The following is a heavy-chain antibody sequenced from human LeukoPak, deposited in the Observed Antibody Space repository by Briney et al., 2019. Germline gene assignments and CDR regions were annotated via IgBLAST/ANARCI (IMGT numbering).Heavy chain of an antibody. D-gene: IGHD2-8*01. Sequence: GGSLRLSCAASGFTFSNYAMTWVRQAPGKGLEWVASISGGPVYYADSVKGRFTISGDNSKNALFLQMNSLRAEDTAIYYCAKDSYSHNGIFDALDIWGQGTMVTVSS. CDR3: AKDSYSHNGIFDALDI. CDR1: GFTFSNYA. J-gene: IGHJ3*02. V-gene: IGHV3-23*01. CDR2: ISGGPV.